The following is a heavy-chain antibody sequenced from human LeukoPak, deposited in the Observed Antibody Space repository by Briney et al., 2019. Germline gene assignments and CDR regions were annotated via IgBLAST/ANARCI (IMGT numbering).Heavy chain of an antibody. D-gene: IGHD3-9*01. CDR1: GFTFSSYA. V-gene: IGHV3-23*01. CDR3: AKDLRYFDWPHTLGVAFDI. J-gene: IGHJ3*02. Sequence: GGSLRLSCAASGFTFSSYAMSWVRQAPGKGLEWVSAISGSGGSTYYADSVKGRFTISRDNSKNTLYLQMNSLRAEDTAVYYCAKDLRYFDWPHTLGVAFDIWGQGTMVTVSS. CDR2: ISGSGGST.